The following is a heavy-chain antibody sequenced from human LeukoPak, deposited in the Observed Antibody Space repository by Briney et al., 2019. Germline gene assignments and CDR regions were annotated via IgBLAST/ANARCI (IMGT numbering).Heavy chain of an antibody. D-gene: IGHD3-22*01. V-gene: IGHV3-11*04. CDR1: GFTFSDYY. Sequence: GGSLRLSCAASGFTFSDYYMSWIRQAPGKGLEWVSYISSSGSTIYYADSVKGRFTISRDNAKNSLYLQMNSLRAEDTAVYYCAREIYDSSGTAPIGYWGQGTLVTVSS. CDR2: ISSSGSTI. CDR3: AREIYDSSGTAPIGY. J-gene: IGHJ4*02.